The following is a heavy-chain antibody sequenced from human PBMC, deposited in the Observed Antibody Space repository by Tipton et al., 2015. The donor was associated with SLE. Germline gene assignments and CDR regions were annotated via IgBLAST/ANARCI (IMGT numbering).Heavy chain of an antibody. V-gene: IGHV3-48*03. J-gene: IGHJ4*02. CDR3: ARDAGHCSGGSCYDY. D-gene: IGHD2-15*01. Sequence: SLRLSCAASGFSFSGYEMNWVRQAPGKGLEWVSYISSGASTMYYGASVRGRFTVSRDNAKKSLYLAMNSLRVEDTAIYYCARDAGHCSGGSCYDYWGQGPLVTVSS. CDR2: ISSGASTM. CDR1: GFSFSGYE.